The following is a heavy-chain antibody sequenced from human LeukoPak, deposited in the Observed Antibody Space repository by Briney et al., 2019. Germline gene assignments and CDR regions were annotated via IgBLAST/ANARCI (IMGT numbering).Heavy chain of an antibody. J-gene: IGHJ4*02. Sequence: GGSLTLSCAASGFTFSSYEMHWVRQPPGKGLEWVSYISSSGGAIYYADSMKGRFTISRDTAKNSLYRQMNILRAEDTVVYYCAREGYYYFDYWGQGTLVTV. CDR1: GFTFSSYE. CDR3: AREGYYYFDY. CDR2: ISSSGGAI. V-gene: IGHV3-48*03. D-gene: IGHD3-3*01.